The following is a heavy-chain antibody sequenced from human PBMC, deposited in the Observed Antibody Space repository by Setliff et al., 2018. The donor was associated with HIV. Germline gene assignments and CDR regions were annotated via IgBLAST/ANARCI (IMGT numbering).Heavy chain of an antibody. CDR3: ARVSITYWYSIPTFYYYYMDV. V-gene: IGHV4-34*01. J-gene: IGHJ6*03. D-gene: IGHD2-15*01. Sequence: LSETLSLTCAVYGGSFSGYHWNWIRQPPGKGLEWIGEINHSGRTNYNPSLKSRVTISVDTSKNQFSLKLRSVTAADTAMYYCARVSITYWYSIPTFYYYYMDVWGKGTKVTVSS. CDR1: GGSFSGYH. CDR2: INHSGRT.